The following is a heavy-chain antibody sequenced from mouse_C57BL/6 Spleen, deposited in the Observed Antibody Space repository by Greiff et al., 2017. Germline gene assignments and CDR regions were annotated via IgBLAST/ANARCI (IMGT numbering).Heavy chain of an antibody. CDR1: GFTFSSYA. J-gene: IGHJ1*03. CDR2: ISDGGSYT. CDR3: ARASLGYWYFDV. Sequence: EVKVVESGGGLVKPGGSLKLSCAASGFTFSSYAMSWVRQTPEKRLEWVATISDGGSYTYYPDNVKGRFTISRDNAKNNLYLQMSHLKSEDTAMXYCARASLGYWYFDVWGTGTTVTVSS. D-gene: IGHD4-1*01. V-gene: IGHV5-4*03.